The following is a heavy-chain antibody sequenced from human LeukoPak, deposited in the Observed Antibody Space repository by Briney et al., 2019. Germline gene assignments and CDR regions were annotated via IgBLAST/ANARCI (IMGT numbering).Heavy chain of an antibody. Sequence: ASVKVSCQASGYNFITIATSWVRQAPGQGLEWMGWSSAYNGDGNFVQKFQGRVTMTTDTSTNTAYMELRSLRYNDTAVYYCARGGPWVVATINDYYLDVWGKGTTVTVSS. CDR1: GYNFITIA. CDR3: ARGGPWVVATINDYYLDV. J-gene: IGHJ6*03. V-gene: IGHV1-18*01. CDR2: SSAYNGDG. D-gene: IGHD5-24*01.